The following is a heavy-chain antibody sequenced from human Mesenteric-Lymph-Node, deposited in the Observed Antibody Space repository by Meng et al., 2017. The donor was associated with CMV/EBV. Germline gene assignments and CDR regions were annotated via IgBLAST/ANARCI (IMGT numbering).Heavy chain of an antibody. Sequence: ASVKVSCKASENTFTGYHIHWVRQAPGQGLEWMGWISAYNGNTNYAQKLQGRVTMTTDTSTSTAYMELRSLRSDDTAVYYCARSLYYDFWTGYYGNFDYWGQGTLVTVSS. CDR3: ARSLYYDFWTGYYGNFDY. CDR2: ISAYNGNT. V-gene: IGHV1-18*01. CDR1: ENTFTGYH. J-gene: IGHJ4*02. D-gene: IGHD3-3*01.